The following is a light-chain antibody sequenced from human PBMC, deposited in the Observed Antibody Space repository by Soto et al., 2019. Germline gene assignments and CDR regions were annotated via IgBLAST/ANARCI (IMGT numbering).Light chain of an antibody. J-gene: IGKJ1*01. V-gene: IGKV1-27*01. Sequence: DIQMTQSPSSLSASVGDRVTITCRARQGISNYLAWYQQKPGKVPKLLIYAASTLQSGVPSRFSGSGSGTEFTLTISSLQPEDVATYYCQKYNSAPRTFVQGTKVEIK. CDR2: AAS. CDR1: QGISNY. CDR3: QKYNSAPRT.